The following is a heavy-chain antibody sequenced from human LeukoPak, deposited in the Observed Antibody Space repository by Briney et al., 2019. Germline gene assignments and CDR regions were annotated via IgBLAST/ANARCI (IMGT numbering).Heavy chain of an antibody. Sequence: GASVKVSCKASGYTLPSYFMHWVRQVPGQGLEWMGIINPTGGSTTYAQKFQGRVTMTRDTSTSTVYMELSSLRSDDTAVYYCARTAARRFDYWGQGTLVTVSS. CDR1: GYTLPSYF. V-gene: IGHV1-46*01. CDR3: ARTAARRFDY. J-gene: IGHJ4*02. D-gene: IGHD6-6*01. CDR2: INPTGGST.